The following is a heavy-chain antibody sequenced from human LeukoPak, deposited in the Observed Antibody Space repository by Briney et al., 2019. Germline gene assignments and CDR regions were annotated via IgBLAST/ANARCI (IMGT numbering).Heavy chain of an antibody. D-gene: IGHD3-10*01. J-gene: IGHJ5*02. V-gene: IGHV1-2*02. Sequence: ASVKVSCKASGYTFTGYYMHWVRQAPGRGLEWMGWINPNSGGTNYAQKFQGRVTMTRDTSISTAYMELSRLRSDDTAVYYCARDRLSYGSGSYYPRYNWFDPWGQGTLVTVSS. CDR1: GYTFTGYY. CDR2: INPNSGGT. CDR3: ARDRLSYGSGSYYPRYNWFDP.